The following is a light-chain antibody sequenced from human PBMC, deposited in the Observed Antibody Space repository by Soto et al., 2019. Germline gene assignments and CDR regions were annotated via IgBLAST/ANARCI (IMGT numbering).Light chain of an antibody. Sequence: IVLTQSPCTLSLSPGERATLSCRASQSVSSYLAWYQQKPGQAPRLLIYADSNRATGIPARFSGSGSGTDFTLTISSLEPEDFSVYYCQQRYNWPITFGQGTRLEIK. CDR2: ADS. V-gene: IGKV3-11*01. CDR1: QSVSSY. CDR3: QQRYNWPIT. J-gene: IGKJ5*01.